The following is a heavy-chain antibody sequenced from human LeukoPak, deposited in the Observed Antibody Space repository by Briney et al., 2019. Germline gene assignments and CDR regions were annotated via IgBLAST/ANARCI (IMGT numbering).Heavy chain of an antibody. Sequence: SQTLSLTCTVSGGSISSGSYYWSWIRQPAGKGLEWIGSIYHSGSTYYNPSLKSRVTISVDTSKNQFSLKLSSVTAADTAVYYCARSVGTLRYFDWLFAYYFDYWGQGTLVTVSS. CDR2: IYHSGST. CDR3: ARSVGTLRYFDWLFAYYFDY. J-gene: IGHJ4*02. D-gene: IGHD3-9*01. V-gene: IGHV4-61*02. CDR1: GGSISSGSYY.